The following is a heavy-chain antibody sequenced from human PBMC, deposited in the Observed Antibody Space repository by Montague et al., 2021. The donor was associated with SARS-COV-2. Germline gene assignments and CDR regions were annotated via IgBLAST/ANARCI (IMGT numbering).Heavy chain of an antibody. CDR3: ARVVGFDFDY. D-gene: IGHD2-21*01. J-gene: IGHJ4*02. CDR2: ISYSGST. V-gene: IGHV4-39*07. CDR1: AGSISTNSYY. Sequence: SETLSLTCTVSAGSISTNSYYWAWIRQPPGKGLEWIGSISYSGSTYYNPSLKSRVTISVDTSKNQFSLKLSSVTAADTAVYYCARVVGFDFDYWGQGTLVTVSS.